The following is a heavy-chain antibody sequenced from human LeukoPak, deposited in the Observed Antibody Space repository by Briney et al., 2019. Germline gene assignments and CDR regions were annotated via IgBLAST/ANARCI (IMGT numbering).Heavy chain of an antibody. V-gene: IGHV3-74*03. J-gene: IGHJ3*02. CDR2: IKSDGSTT. CDR3: ASSSGSYYVGDAFDI. Sequence: PGGSLRLSCAASGFTFSTYWMHWVRQAPGKGLVWVSRIKSDGSTTTYADSVKGRFTISRDNAKNSLYLQMNSLRAEDTAVYYCASSSGSYYVGDAFDIWGQGTMVAVSS. CDR1: GFTFSTYW. D-gene: IGHD1-26*01.